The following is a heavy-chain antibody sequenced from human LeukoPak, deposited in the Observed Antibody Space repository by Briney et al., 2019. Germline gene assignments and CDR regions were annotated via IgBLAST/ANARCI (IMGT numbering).Heavy chain of an antibody. V-gene: IGHV3-30*18. CDR1: GFTFSSYG. Sequence: GRSLRLSCAASGFTFSSYGMHWVRQAPGKGLEWVAVISHDGSNKYYADSVKGRLTISRDDSRNTLYLQMNSLRTEDTAVYYCAKDFVISGAGSFDISGQGTMVTVSS. D-gene: IGHD2-21*01. J-gene: IGHJ3*02. CDR2: ISHDGSNK. CDR3: AKDFVISGAGSFDI.